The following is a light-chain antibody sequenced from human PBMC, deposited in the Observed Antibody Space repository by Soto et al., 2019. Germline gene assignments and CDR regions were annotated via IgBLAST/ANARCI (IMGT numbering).Light chain of an antibody. V-gene: IGKV3D-15*01. J-gene: IGKJ4*01. CDR2: DIF. Sequence: EIVLTQSPGTLSLSPGERCTLSCMASQSVGSDLAWYQQKPGQAPRLVIYDIFTRATGVPTRIRGSGSGTEFTLTISSLQSEDFAVYYCQPYNSWPLTFGEGTKVDIK. CDR1: QSVGSD. CDR3: QPYNSWPLT.